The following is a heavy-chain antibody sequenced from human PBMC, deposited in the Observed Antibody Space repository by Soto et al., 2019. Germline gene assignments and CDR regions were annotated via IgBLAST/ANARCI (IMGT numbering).Heavy chain of an antibody. J-gene: IGHJ4*02. Sequence: SETLSLTCTVAGGSISSYYWSWIRQPAGKGLEWIGRIYTSGSTNYNPSLKSRVTMSVDTSKNQFSLKLSSVTAADTAVYYCARGTRYYDSGSYQFDYLGQGTLVTV. CDR3: ARGTRYYDSGSYQFDY. CDR1: GGSISSYY. CDR2: IYTSGST. D-gene: IGHD3-10*01. V-gene: IGHV4-4*07.